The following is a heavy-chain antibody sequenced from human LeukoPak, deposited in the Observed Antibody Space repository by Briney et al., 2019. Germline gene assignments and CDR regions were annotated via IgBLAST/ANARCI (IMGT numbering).Heavy chain of an antibody. CDR2: IIPIFGTP. CDR1: GGNLSSNV. CDR3: ARPAYYYDSSGYYGGAFDI. J-gene: IGHJ3*02. V-gene: IGHV1-69*06. Sequence: SVKVSCKASGGNLSSNVITWVRQAPGQGLEWMGGIIPIFGTPNYAQKFQGRVTITADKSTSTAYMELSSLRSEDTAVYYCARPAYYYDSSGYYGGAFDIWGQGTMVTVSS. D-gene: IGHD3-22*01.